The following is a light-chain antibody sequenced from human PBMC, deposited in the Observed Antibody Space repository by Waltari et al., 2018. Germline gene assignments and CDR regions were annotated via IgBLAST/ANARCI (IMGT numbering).Light chain of an antibody. CDR1: QSVSSN. V-gene: IGKV3-15*01. J-gene: IGKJ2*01. Sequence: EIVMTQSPATLSVSPGEGATLSCRASQSVSSNLAWYQHKPGQAPRLLIYGASTRANGIPARFSVSGSGTEFTLTISSLQSEDFAFYYCQQYNNWPPEDTFGQGTKLEIK. CDR3: QQYNNWPPEDT. CDR2: GAS.